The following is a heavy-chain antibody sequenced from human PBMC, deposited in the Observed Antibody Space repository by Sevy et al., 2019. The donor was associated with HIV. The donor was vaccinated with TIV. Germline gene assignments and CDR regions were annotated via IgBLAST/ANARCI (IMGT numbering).Heavy chain of an antibody. CDR2: IKQDGSKK. V-gene: IGHV3-7*01. D-gene: IGHD3-16*01. CDR1: GFTFSDYW. Sequence: GGSLRLSCAASGFTFSDYWMSWVRQAPEKGLEWVANIKQDGSKKYSVDSVKRRFIMSRDNAKNSLYLEMNSLRAEDTAVYYCARLKLHYDPYYFDLWGQGTLVTVSS. CDR3: ARLKLHYDPYYFDL. J-gene: IGHJ4*02.